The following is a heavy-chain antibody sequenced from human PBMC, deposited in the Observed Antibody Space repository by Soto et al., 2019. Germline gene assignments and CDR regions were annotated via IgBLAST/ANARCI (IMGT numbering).Heavy chain of an antibody. CDR3: ARGGYKSLPIDY. V-gene: IGHV4-59*01. J-gene: IGHJ4*02. D-gene: IGHD1-1*01. CDR1: GGSISRYY. CDR2: IYYSGST. Sequence: SETLSLTCTVSGGSISRYYWGWIRQPPGKGLEWIGYIYYSGSTNYNTSPKTEVTISVATSKNQFSLKLGSWTAGDTAGNTGARGGYKSLPIDYWGQGTLVTVSS.